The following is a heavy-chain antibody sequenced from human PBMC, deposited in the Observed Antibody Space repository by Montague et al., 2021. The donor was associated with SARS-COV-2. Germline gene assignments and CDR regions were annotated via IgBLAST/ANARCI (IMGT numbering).Heavy chain of an antibody. CDR2: INHSGST. Sequence: SETLSLTCAVYGGSASDYYWSWIRQPLGKGLEWIGEINHSGSTNYNPSLKSRVTTSVDTSKNQFSLKLTSVTAADTAVYYCARGPRITMIVVVITDIWFDPWGQGTLVTVSS. CDR3: ARGPRITMIVVVITDIWFDP. V-gene: IGHV4-34*01. J-gene: IGHJ5*02. D-gene: IGHD3-22*01. CDR1: GGSASDYY.